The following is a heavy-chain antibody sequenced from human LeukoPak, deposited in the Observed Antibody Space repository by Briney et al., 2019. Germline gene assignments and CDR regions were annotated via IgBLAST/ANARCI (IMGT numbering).Heavy chain of an antibody. D-gene: IGHD3-22*01. CDR2: IYYSGST. V-gene: IGHV4-38-2*02. CDR3: ARANYYDSSGLRY. CDR1: GYSISSGYY. J-gene: IGHJ4*02. Sequence: PSETLSLTCTVSGYSISSGYYWGWIRQPPGKGLEWIGSIYYSGSTYYNPSLKSRVTISVDTSKNQFSLKLSSVTAADTAVYYCARANYYDSSGLRYWGQGTLVTVSS.